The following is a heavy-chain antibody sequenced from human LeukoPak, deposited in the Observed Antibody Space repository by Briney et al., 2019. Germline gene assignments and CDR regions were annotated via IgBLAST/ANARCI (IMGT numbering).Heavy chain of an antibody. CDR1: GFIFSTYG. Sequence: PGGSLRLSCVASGFIFSTYGMHWVRQAPGKGLEWVAFTRSDGSGEYYTDSVKGRFTISRDNSKNTLYLQMNSLRVEDTAVYYCGKHDSASDYWGQGTLVTVSS. J-gene: IGHJ4*02. V-gene: IGHV3-30*02. CDR2: TRSDGSGE. D-gene: IGHD1-26*01. CDR3: GKHDSASDY.